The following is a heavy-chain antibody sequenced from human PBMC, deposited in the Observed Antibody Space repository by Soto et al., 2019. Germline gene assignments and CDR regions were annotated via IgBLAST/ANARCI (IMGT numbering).Heavy chain of an antibody. Sequence: GSLRLSCAASGFTFTDYWTHWVRQAPGKGLVWVSRINSDGSRTSYAASVTGRFTISRDNAKNTLYLQMNSLRVEDTALYYCARETYRGFYFDYWGQGTLVTVSS. J-gene: IGHJ4*02. CDR2: INSDGSRT. D-gene: IGHD4-4*01. V-gene: IGHV3-74*01. CDR1: GFTFTDYW. CDR3: ARETYRGFYFDY.